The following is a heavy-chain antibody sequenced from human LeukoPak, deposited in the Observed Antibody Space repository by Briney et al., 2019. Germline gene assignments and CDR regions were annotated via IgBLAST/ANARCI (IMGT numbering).Heavy chain of an antibody. D-gene: IGHD3-22*01. CDR3: ARGGYYYDSSGYQNWFDP. Sequence: ASVKVSCKASGGTFSSYAISWVRQAPGQGLEWMGWINPNSGGTNYAQKFQGRVTMARDTSISTAYMELSRLRSDDTAVYYCARGGYYYDSSGYQNWFDPWGQGTLVTVSS. CDR1: GGTFSSYA. CDR2: INPNSGGT. V-gene: IGHV1-2*02. J-gene: IGHJ5*02.